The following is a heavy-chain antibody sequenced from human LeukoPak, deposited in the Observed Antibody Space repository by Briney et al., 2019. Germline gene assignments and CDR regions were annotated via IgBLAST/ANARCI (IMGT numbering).Heavy chain of an antibody. J-gene: IGHJ4*02. CDR1: GGSFSGYY. Sequence: SETLSLTCAIYGGSFSGYYWTWIRQPPGKGLEWIGEINHSGSTNYNPSLKSRVTISADTSRNHFSLNLSSVTAADTAVYYCARGRSGSSSGWPKRYYFDYWGQGTLVTVSS. D-gene: IGHD6-19*01. CDR2: INHSGST. V-gene: IGHV4-34*01. CDR3: ARGRSGSSSGWPKRYYFDY.